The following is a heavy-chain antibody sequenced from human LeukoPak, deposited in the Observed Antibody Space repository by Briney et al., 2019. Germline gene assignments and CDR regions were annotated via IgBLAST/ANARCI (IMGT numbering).Heavy chain of an antibody. CDR1: GFTFSSNY. V-gene: IGHV3-53*01. CDR3: ASSKRFGELLKDGMDV. Sequence: GGSLRLSCAASGFTFSSNYMSWVRQAPGKGLEWVSAIYSGGSTYYAVSVKGRFTVSRDNSKNTLYLQMNSLRAEDTAVYYCASSKRFGELLKDGMDVWGQGTTVTVSS. CDR2: IYSGGST. D-gene: IGHD3-10*01. J-gene: IGHJ6*02.